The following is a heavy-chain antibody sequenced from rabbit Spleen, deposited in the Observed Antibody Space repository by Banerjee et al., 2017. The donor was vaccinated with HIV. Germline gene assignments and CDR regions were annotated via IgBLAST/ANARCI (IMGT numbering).Heavy chain of an antibody. CDR3: ARWTHDDDGVWYFAL. D-gene: IGHD2-1*01. Sequence: QQLVESGRGLVQPGASLSLTCTGSGFSFSSTGDMCWVRQAPGKGLECTACIVTGSGDTYYASWAKGRFTISKASSTTVTLQMTTLTAADTATYFCARWTHDDDGVWYFALWGPGTLVTVS. CDR2: IVTGSGDT. V-gene: IGHV1S40*01. J-gene: IGHJ4*01. CDR1: GFSFSSTGD.